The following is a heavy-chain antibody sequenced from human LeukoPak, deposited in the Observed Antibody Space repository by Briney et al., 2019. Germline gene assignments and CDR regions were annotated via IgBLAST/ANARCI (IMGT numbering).Heavy chain of an antibody. V-gene: IGHV3-23*01. J-gene: IGHJ4*02. Sequence: GGSLRLSCAASGFTFSGYGMTWVRQAPGKGLEWVSTISGSGGSTYYADSVKGRFTISRDKSKNSLYLQMNSLRAEDTAVYYCAASSWRDYWGQGTLVTGSS. CDR3: AASSWRDY. D-gene: IGHD6-13*01. CDR1: GFTFSGYG. CDR2: ISGSGGST.